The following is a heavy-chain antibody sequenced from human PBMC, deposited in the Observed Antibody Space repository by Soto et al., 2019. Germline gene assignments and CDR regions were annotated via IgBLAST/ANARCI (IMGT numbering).Heavy chain of an antibody. J-gene: IGHJ6*02. V-gene: IGHV1-46*01. CDR2: INPSGGST. D-gene: IGHD3-16*02. Sequence: ASVKVSCKASGYTFTSYYMHWVRQAPGQGLEWMGIINPSGGSTSYAQKFQGRVTMTRDTSTSTVYMELSSLRSEDTAVYYCARDGIMITFGGVIVIPNYYYGMDVWGQGTTVTVSS. CDR3: ARDGIMITFGGVIVIPNYYYGMDV. CDR1: GYTFTSYY.